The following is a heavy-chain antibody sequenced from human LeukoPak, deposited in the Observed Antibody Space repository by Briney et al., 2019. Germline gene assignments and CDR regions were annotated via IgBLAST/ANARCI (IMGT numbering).Heavy chain of an antibody. V-gene: IGHV4-30-4*01. J-gene: IGHJ4*02. D-gene: IGHD5-18*01. CDR2: ILYSGSA. Sequence: SQTLSLTRTVSGGSISSGDYYWSWIRQPPGRGLEWIGNILYSGSAYYNPSLKSRVTISVDTSKNQFSLKLSSVTAADTAVYYCARDARGYSYIDYWGQGTLVTVSS. CDR3: ARDARGYSYIDY. CDR1: GGSISSGDYY.